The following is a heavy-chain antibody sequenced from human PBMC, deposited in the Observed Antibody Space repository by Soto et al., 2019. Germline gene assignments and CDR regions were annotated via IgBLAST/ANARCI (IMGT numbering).Heavy chain of an antibody. Sequence: QVQLVQSGAEVKKPGSSVKVSCKASGGTFSSYAISWVRQAPGQGLEWMGGIIPIFGTANYAQKFQGRVTITADESTSTAYMERSSLRAEDTAVDYCARGGSAAGGYYYYYGMDVWGQGTTVTVSS. D-gene: IGHD6-25*01. V-gene: IGHV1-69*01. CDR2: IIPIFGTA. CDR3: ARGGSAAGGYYYYYGMDV. J-gene: IGHJ6*02. CDR1: GGTFSSYA.